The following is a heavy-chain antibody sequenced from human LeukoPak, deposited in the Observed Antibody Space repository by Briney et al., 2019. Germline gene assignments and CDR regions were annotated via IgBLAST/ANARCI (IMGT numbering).Heavy chain of an antibody. CDR1: GYTFTSYD. Sequence: ASVKVSCKASGYTFTSYDINWVRQATGQGLEWMGWMNPNSGNTGYAQKFQGRVTMTRNTSISTAYMELSSLRSEDTAVYYCARSPVTNYYYYYGMDVWGQGTTVTVSS. CDR2: MNPNSGNT. J-gene: IGHJ6*02. V-gene: IGHV1-8*01. CDR3: ARSPVTNYYYYYGMDV. D-gene: IGHD4-17*01.